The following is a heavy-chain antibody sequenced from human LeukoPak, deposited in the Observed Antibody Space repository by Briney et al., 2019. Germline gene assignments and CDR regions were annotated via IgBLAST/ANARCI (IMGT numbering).Heavy chain of an antibody. V-gene: IGHV4-59*01. D-gene: IGHD4-23*01. Sequence: SETLSLTCTVSGGSISSYYWSWIRQPPGKGLEWIGYIYYSGSTNYNPSLKSRVTISVDTSKNQFSLRLSSVTAADTAVYYCARVGVDYSGNVIKYYFDYWGQGTLVTVSS. CDR2: IYYSGST. CDR3: ARVGVDYSGNVIKYYFDY. J-gene: IGHJ4*02. CDR1: GGSISSYY.